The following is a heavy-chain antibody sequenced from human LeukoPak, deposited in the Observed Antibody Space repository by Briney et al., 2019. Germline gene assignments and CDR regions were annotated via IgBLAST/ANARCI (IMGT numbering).Heavy chain of an antibody. J-gene: IGHJ3*02. D-gene: IGHD6-13*01. V-gene: IGHV3-30*18. Sequence: GRSLRLPCAASGFTFSSYGMHWVRQAPGKGLEWVTVISYDGSNEYFADSVKGRFTISRDNSKNTLYLQMSSLRAEDTAVYYCAKEEAADGDAFDIWGQGTMVTVSS. CDR3: AKEEAADGDAFDI. CDR1: GFTFSSYG. CDR2: ISYDGSNE.